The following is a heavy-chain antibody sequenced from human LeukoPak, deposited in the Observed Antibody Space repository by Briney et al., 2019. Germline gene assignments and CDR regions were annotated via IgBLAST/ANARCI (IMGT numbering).Heavy chain of an antibody. Sequence: GGSLRLSCAASGFTFSGYSMNWVRQAPGKGLEWVSSISSSSSYIYYADSVKGRFTISRDNAKNSLYLQMNSLRAEDTAVYYCARITMVRGVPDYWGQGTLVTVSS. J-gene: IGHJ4*02. D-gene: IGHD3-10*01. CDR1: GFTFSGYS. CDR3: ARITMVRGVPDY. V-gene: IGHV3-21*01. CDR2: ISSSSSYI.